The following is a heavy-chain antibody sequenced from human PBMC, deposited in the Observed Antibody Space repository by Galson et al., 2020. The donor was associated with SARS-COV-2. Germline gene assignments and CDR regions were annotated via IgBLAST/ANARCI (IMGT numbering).Heavy chain of an antibody. CDR3: ARERSTISGFDY. J-gene: IGHJ4*02. D-gene: IGHD3-10*01. V-gene: IGHV4-59*01. Sequence: SESLSLTCTLSGGSISTYSWSWIRQPPGKVLEWVGYINHSGSTNYNTSPKSRVTIPVDTSKNQISLKVRCVTAADTAVYYGARERSTISGFDYWGRGSLVTVSS. CDR1: GGSISTYS. CDR2: INHSGST.